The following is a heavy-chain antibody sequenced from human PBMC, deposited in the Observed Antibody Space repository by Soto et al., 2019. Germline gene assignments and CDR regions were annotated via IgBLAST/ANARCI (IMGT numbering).Heavy chain of an antibody. CDR1: GFTFSSYC. D-gene: IGHD3-3*01. CDR3: ARDRGLVDDYDFLSGYSDY. V-gene: IGHV3-33*01. Sequence: GGSLSLSCAASGFTFSSYCMHWVRQAPDKGLGWVAVIWYDGSNKYYADSVKGRFTISRDNSKNTVYMQMNSLRAEDTAVYYCARDRGLVDDYDFLSGYSDYWGQGTLVTVSS. CDR2: IWYDGSNK. J-gene: IGHJ4*02.